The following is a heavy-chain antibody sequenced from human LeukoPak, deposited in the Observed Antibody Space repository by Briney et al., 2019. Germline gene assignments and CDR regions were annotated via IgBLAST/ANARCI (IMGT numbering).Heavy chain of an antibody. CDR3: ARAPSEIGGYYPEYFRH. Sequence: PGGSLRLSCAPSRFTFSKYLMLWVPQAPGKGLESVSRINTDGTVTTYADSVKGRFTISRDNAKNTVSLQMNSRRAEDTGVYYCARAPSEIGGYYPEYFRHWGQGTLVTVSS. J-gene: IGHJ1*01. D-gene: IGHD3-22*01. CDR2: INTDGTVT. CDR1: RFTFSKYL. V-gene: IGHV3-74*01.